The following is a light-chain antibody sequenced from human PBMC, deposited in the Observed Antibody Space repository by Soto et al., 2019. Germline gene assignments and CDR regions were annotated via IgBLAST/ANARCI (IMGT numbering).Light chain of an antibody. V-gene: IGKV1-5*01. CDR2: DAS. CDR3: QQYNSYWT. CDR1: QSISNW. Sequence: DIQMTQSPSTLSASLGDRVTITCWASQSISNWLAWYQQKPGKAPNLLIYDASNVESGVPSRFRGSGSGTEFTLTISSLQPDDFATYYCQQYNSYWTFGQGTKVDIK. J-gene: IGKJ1*01.